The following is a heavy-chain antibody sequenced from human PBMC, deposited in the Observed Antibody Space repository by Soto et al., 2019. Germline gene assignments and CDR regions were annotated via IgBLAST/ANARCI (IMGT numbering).Heavy chain of an antibody. V-gene: IGHV3-30*03. CDR1: GFTFSRSA. Sequence: QVQLVESGGGVVQPGRSLRVSCAASGFTFSRSAMHWVRQAPGKGLEWVAVISYDGSRKYYADSVKGRFTISRDYSNNTLDLQMNSLRPEDTAVYYCARGGAYGERDFDYWGQGSPVTVSS. CDR3: ARGGAYGERDFDY. J-gene: IGHJ4*02. CDR2: ISYDGSRK. D-gene: IGHD4-17*01.